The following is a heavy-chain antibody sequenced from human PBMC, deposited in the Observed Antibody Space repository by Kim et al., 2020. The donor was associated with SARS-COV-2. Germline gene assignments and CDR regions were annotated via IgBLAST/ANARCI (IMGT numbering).Heavy chain of an antibody. CDR1: GDSISSNSAA. J-gene: IGHJ5*01. Sequence: SQTLSLTCAISGDSISSNSAAWNWIRQSPSRGLEWLGWTYYRSKWYNDYAVSVKSRISINPDTSKNQFSLQLTSVTPEDTAVYCCARGRMVSFDSWGPGTLLTVST. D-gene: IGHD2-8*01. CDR2: TYYRSKWYN. V-gene: IGHV6-1*01. CDR3: ARGRMVSFDS.